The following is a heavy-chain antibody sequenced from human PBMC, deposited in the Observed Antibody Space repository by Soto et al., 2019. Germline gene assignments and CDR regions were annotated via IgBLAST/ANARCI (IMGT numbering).Heavy chain of an antibody. D-gene: IGHD3-22*01. Sequence: PGGSLRLSCAASGFTFGSYAMHWVRQAPGKGLEWVAVISYDGSNKYYADSVKGRFTISRDNSKNTLYLQMNSLRAEDTAVYYCARTYYYDSSGYYFPFDYWGQGTLVTVSS. CDR3: ARTYYYDSSGYYFPFDY. CDR2: ISYDGSNK. V-gene: IGHV3-30-3*01. CDR1: GFTFGSYA. J-gene: IGHJ4*02.